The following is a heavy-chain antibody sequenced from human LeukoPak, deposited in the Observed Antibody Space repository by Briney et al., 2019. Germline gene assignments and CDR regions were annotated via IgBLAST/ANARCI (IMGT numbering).Heavy chain of an antibody. CDR1: GGSISSGSYY. D-gene: IGHD3-10*01. CDR2: IYTSGST. J-gene: IGHJ5*02. CDR3: ARDRSIFYYGSGNLNWFDP. Sequence: PSQTLSLTCTVSGGSISSGSYYWSWIRQPAGKGLEWIGRIYTSGSTNYNPSLKSRVTMSVDTSKNQFSLKLSSVTAADTAVYYCARDRSIFYYGSGNLNWFDPWGQGTLVTVSS. V-gene: IGHV4-61*02.